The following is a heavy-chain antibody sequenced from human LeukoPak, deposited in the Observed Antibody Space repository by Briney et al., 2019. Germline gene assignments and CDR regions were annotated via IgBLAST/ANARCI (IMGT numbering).Heavy chain of an antibody. Sequence: GRSLRLSCAASGFTFNTYGMHWVRQAPGKGLEWVAFISYDGGTKYYADSVKGRFTISRDNSKNTLFLQMNSLRVDDTAIYYCARHGSGCFDYWGQGTLATVSS. D-gene: IGHD6-19*01. V-gene: IGHV3-30*03. CDR1: GFTFNTYG. J-gene: IGHJ4*02. CDR3: ARHGSGCFDY. CDR2: ISYDGGTK.